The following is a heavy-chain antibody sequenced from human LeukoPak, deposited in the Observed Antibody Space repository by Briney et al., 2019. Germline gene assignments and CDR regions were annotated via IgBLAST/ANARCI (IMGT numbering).Heavy chain of an antibody. Sequence: SQTLSLTCAVSGGSINSGNNYWSWIRQPAGKGLEWIGRIYSSGTTTYNPSLKSRVTISVDTSKNQFSLKLSSVTAADTAVYYCAREGGSYDSSGYYSLYYYFDYWGQGTLVTVSS. J-gene: IGHJ4*02. CDR2: IYSSGTT. CDR1: GGSINSGNNY. V-gene: IGHV4-61*02. CDR3: AREGGSYDSSGYYSLYYYFDY. D-gene: IGHD3-22*01.